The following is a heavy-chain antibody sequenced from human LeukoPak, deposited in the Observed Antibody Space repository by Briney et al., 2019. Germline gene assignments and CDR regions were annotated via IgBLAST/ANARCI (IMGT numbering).Heavy chain of an antibody. J-gene: IGHJ5*02. CDR3: ARQWTGQGNWFDP. V-gene: IGHV4-59*08. CDR1: GGSISSYY. D-gene: IGHD3/OR15-3a*01. Sequence: SETLSLTCTVSGGSISSYYWSRIRQPPGKGLEWIGYIYYSGSTNYNPSLKSRVTISVDTSKNQFSLKLSSVTAADTAVYYCARQWTGQGNWFDPWGQGTLVTVSS. CDR2: IYYSGST.